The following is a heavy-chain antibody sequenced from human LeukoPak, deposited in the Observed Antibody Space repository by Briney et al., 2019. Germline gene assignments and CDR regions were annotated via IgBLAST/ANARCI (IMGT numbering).Heavy chain of an antibody. Sequence: PGGSLRLSCAASGFTFSNYAMHWVRQAPGKGLEGVAVISYDGPNKYYADSVKGRFTISRDNSKNTLFLQMNSLRAEDTAVYYCARDVSVVVLSSTPTQIDYWGQGTLVTVSS. J-gene: IGHJ4*02. D-gene: IGHD3-22*01. V-gene: IGHV3-30*03. CDR3: ARDVSVVVLSSTPTQIDY. CDR2: ISYDGPNK. CDR1: GFTFSNYA.